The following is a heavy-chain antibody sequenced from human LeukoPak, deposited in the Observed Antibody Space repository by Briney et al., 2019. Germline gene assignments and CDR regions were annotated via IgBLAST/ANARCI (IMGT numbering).Heavy chain of an antibody. Sequence: SVKVSCKASGGTFSSYAVSWVRQAPGQGLEWMGGIIPIFGTANYAQKFQGRVTITADESTSTAYMELSSLRSEDTAVYYCARAGHPYDYVWGSYRPYYFDYWGQGTLVTVSS. CDR3: ARAGHPYDYVWGSYRPYYFDY. CDR1: GGTFSSYA. V-gene: IGHV1-69*01. J-gene: IGHJ4*02. D-gene: IGHD3-16*02. CDR2: IIPIFGTA.